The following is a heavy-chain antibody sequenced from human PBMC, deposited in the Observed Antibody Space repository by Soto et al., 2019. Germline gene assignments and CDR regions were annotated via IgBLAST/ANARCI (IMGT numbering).Heavy chain of an antibody. CDR1: GFMFSSYA. Sequence: QVQLVESGGGVVQPGRSLRLSCAASGFMFSSYARHWVRQAPGKGLEWVAVKTYDGSNKYYADSVKGSFTISRDNSKNTLYLQMNSLRAEDTAVYYCARAGGLLVDYWGQGTLVTVSS. CDR2: KTYDGSNK. CDR3: ARAGGLLVDY. V-gene: IGHV3-30-3*01. J-gene: IGHJ4*02. D-gene: IGHD1-26*01.